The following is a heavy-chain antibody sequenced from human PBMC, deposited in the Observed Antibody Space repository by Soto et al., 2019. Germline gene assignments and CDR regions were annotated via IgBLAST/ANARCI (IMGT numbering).Heavy chain of an antibody. J-gene: IGHJ6*03. D-gene: IGHD3-10*01. V-gene: IGHV4-34*01. CDR1: GGSFSGYY. CDR3: ASTFHGSGSYYPHAYYMDV. CDR2: INHSGST. Sequence: SETLSLTCAVYGGSFSGYYWSWIRQPPGKGLEWIGEINHSGSTNYNPSLKSRVTISVDTSKNQFSLKLTSVTAAETAVYYCASTFHGSGSYYPHAYYMDVWGKGTTVTVSS.